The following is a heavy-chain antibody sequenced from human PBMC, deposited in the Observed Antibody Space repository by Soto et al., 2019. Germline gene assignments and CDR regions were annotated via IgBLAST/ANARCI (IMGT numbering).Heavy chain of an antibody. J-gene: IGHJ4*02. CDR2: INHSGST. Sequence: SETLSLTCAVSGGSISSGGYSWSWIHQPPGKGLEWIGEINHSGSTNYNPSLKSRVTISVDTSKNQFSLKLSSVTAADTAVYYCARGRPDTLRPKVGYYFDYWGQGTLVTVSS. D-gene: IGHD4-17*01. V-gene: IGHV4-34*01. CDR3: ARGRPDTLRPKVGYYFDY. CDR1: GGSISSGGYS.